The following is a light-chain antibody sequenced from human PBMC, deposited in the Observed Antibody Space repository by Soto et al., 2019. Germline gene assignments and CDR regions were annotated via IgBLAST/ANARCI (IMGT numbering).Light chain of an antibody. CDR2: TNS. V-gene: IGLV1-40*01. J-gene: IGLJ1*01. Sequence: QSVLTQPPSVSGAPGQRVTISCTGTSSNIGAGYDVHWYQHLPGTVPKLLIYTNSDRPSGVPDRFSGSKSGTSASLAITGLQAEDEADYYCQSYDTSLSGCVFGAGTKLTVL. CDR1: SSNIGAGYD. CDR3: QSYDTSLSGCV.